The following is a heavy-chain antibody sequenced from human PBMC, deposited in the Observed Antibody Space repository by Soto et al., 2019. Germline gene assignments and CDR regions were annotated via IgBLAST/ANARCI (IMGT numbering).Heavy chain of an antibody. CDR2: ISSNGGST. J-gene: IGHJ6*04. D-gene: IGHD6-19*01. Sequence: GGSLRLSCAASGFTFSSYAMHWVRQAPGKGLEYVSAISSNGGSTYYANSVKGRFTISRDNSKNTLYLQMGSLRAEDMAVYYCARDHIAVAGDDGIWSVGVWGKGTTVTVSS. V-gene: IGHV3-64*01. CDR1: GFTFSSYA. CDR3: ARDHIAVAGDDGIWSVGV.